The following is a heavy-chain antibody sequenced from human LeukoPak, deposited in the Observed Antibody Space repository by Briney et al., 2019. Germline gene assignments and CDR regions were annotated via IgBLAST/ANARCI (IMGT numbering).Heavy chain of an antibody. J-gene: IGHJ4*02. CDR1: GFTFGSFE. CDR3: ARETGSGSSHFDY. Sequence: PGGSLRLSCAASGFTFGSFEMNWVRQAPGKGLEWLSYISSSGSNKYYADSLKGRFTISRDNAKNSLYLQMNSLRAEDTALYYCARETGSGSSHFDYWGQGTLVTVSS. CDR2: ISSSGSNK. D-gene: IGHD3-10*01. V-gene: IGHV3-48*03.